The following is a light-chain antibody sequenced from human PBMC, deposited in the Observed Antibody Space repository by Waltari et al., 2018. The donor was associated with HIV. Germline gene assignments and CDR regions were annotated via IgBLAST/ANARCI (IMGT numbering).Light chain of an antibody. Sequence: QSALTQPRSVSGSPGQSVTISCTGTSSDVGGYYYVTWYQQHPGKAPKLMIYDGSERPSGVPYRFSSSKSGNTASLTISGLQAEDEADYYCSSYAGSYSVVFGRGAKLTVL. CDR3: SSYAGSYSVV. V-gene: IGLV2-11*01. CDR2: DGS. J-gene: IGLJ2*01. CDR1: SSDVGGYYY.